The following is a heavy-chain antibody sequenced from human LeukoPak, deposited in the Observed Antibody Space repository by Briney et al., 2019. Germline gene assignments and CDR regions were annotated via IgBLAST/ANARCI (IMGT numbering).Heavy chain of an antibody. J-gene: IGHJ4*02. CDR2: INGDSSTT. CDR1: GFTFSNYW. Sequence: PGGSLRLPCAASGFTFSNYWMHWVRQAPGKGLVWVSRINGDSSTTAYADSVKGRFTISRDNAKNTAYLQINSLRAEDTAVYYCVRLKGGYWGQGTLVTVSS. D-gene: IGHD1-26*01. CDR3: VRLKGGY. V-gene: IGHV3-74*01.